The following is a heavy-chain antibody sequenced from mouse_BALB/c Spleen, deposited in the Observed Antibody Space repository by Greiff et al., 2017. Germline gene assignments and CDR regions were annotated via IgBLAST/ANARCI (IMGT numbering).Heavy chain of an antibody. Sequence: VQLQQSGGGLVQPGGSRKLSCAASGFTFSSFGMHWVRQAPEKGLEWVAYISSGSSTIYYADTVKGRFTISRDNPKNTLFLQMTSLRSEDTAMYYCARGDYFDYWGQGTTLTVSS. CDR3: ARGDYFDY. V-gene: IGHV5-17*02. CDR2: ISSGSSTI. J-gene: IGHJ2*01. CDR1: GFTFSSFG.